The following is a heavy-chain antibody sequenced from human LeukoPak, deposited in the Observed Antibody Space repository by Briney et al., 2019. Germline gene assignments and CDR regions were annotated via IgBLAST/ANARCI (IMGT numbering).Heavy chain of an antibody. D-gene: IGHD1-26*01. J-gene: IGHJ4*02. CDR2: IEPDGSEK. Sequence: GGSLRLSCAASGFTFSSYWMTWVRQAPGKGLEWVANIEPDGSEKYYVDSVKGRFTISRDNTKNSLYLQMNRLRAEDTAVYYCARVIFSRYNGSRYYFDYWGQGTLVTVSS. V-gene: IGHV3-7*04. CDR3: ARVIFSRYNGSRYYFDY. CDR1: GFTFSSYW.